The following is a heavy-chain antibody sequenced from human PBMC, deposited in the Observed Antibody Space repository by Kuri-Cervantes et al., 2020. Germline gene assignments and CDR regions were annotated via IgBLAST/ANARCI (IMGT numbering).Heavy chain of an antibody. D-gene: IGHD1-20*01. CDR1: GYTFINYA. Sequence: ASVKVSCKAPGYTFINYAVHWVRQAPGQGLEWMGWISAYNGDANYAQKLQGRVTMTTDTSTSTAYMELRSLRSDDTAVYYCARAPYNWNGGYFDYWGQGTLVTVSS. CDR2: ISAYNGDA. CDR3: ARAPYNWNGGYFDY. J-gene: IGHJ4*02. V-gene: IGHV1-18*01.